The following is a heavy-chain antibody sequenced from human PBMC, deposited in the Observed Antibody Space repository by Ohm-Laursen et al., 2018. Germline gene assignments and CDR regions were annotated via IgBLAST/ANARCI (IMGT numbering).Heavy chain of an antibody. CDR3: ATAFNWNYILAY. V-gene: IGHV4-59*07. J-gene: IGHJ4*02. D-gene: IGHD1-7*01. CDR1: GGSISGYY. Sequence: SDTLSLTCTVSGGSISGYYWSWIRQPPEKGLEWIGYIDNSGSTNYNPSLKSRVTISLDTSKNQISLKLNSVTAADTAVYYCATAFNWNYILAYWGQGALVTVSS. CDR2: IDNSGST.